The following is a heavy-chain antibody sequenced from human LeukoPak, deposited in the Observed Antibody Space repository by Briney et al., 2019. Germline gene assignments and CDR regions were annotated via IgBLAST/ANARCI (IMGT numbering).Heavy chain of an antibody. CDR3: ARDERYSYGDNHYPDLGF. CDR2: INPNSGST. CDR1: GYTFTGYY. Sequence: ASVKVSCKAFGYTFTGYYRFWVRQAPGQGLEWMGWINPNSGSTKYAQKFQGRVTLTTDTSIRTTYMELSSLRSDDTAVYYCARDERYSYGDNHYPDLGFWGQGTPVTVSS. J-gene: IGHJ4*02. V-gene: IGHV1-2*02. D-gene: IGHD4/OR15-4a*01.